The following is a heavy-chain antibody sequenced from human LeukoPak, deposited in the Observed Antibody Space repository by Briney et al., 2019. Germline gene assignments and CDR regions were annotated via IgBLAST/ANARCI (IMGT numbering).Heavy chain of an antibody. CDR2: IYYSGST. Sequence: SETLSLTRTVSGGSISSYYWSWIRQPPGKGLEWIGYIYYSGSTNYNPSLKSRVTISVDTSKNQFSLKLSSVTAADTAVYYCAVIRGYSYGPFDYWGQGTLVTVSS. CDR1: GGSISSYY. D-gene: IGHD5-18*01. CDR3: AVIRGYSYGPFDY. V-gene: IGHV4-59*01. J-gene: IGHJ4*02.